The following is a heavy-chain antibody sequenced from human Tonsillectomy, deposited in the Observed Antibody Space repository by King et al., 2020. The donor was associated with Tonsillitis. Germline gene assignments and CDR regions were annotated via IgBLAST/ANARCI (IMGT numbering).Heavy chain of an antibody. D-gene: IGHD3-22*01. CDR2: ISYDENNK. CDR3: ARDLEYYSDSSGYFSQTWGYFDY. V-gene: IGHV3-30*03. J-gene: IGHJ4*02. Sequence: VQLVESGGGVVQPGRSLRLSCSASGFIFSSYGMHWVRHSPGKGLEWVAVISYDENNKYYADFVKGRFTISRDNSKNTLYLQMSSRRAEDTAVYYCARDLEYYSDSSGYFSQTWGYFDYWGQGTLVAVSS. CDR1: GFIFSSYG.